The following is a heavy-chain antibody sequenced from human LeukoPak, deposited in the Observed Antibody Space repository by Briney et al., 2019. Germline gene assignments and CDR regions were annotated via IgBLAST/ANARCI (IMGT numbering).Heavy chain of an antibody. V-gene: IGHV4-59*12. Sequence: PSETLSLTCTVSGGSISSYYWSWIRQPPGKGLEWIGYIYYSGSTNYNPSLKSRVTISVDTSKNQFSLKLSSVAAADTAVYYCVRDGERGTTWGFDSWGQGTLVTVSS. J-gene: IGHJ4*02. D-gene: IGHD1-1*01. CDR1: GGSISSYY. CDR2: IYYSGST. CDR3: VRDGERGTTWGFDS.